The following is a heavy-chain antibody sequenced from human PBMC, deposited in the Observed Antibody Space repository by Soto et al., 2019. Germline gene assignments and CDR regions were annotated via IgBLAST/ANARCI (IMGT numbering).Heavy chain of an antibody. J-gene: IGHJ4*02. CDR3: ARDRITGTKVGDY. CDR1: GYTFTCYG. V-gene: IGHV1-18*01. Sequence: ASVKVSSKASGYTFTCYGICWVRQAPGQGLEWMGWISAYNGNTNYAQKLQGRVTMTTDTSTSTAYMELRSLRSDDTAVYYCARDRITGTKVGDYWGQGTLVTVSS. D-gene: IGHD1-7*01. CDR2: ISAYNGNT.